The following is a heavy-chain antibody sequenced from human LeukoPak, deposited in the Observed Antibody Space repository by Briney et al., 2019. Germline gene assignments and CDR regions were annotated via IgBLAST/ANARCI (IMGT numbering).Heavy chain of an antibody. CDR2: INTNTGNP. CDR1: GYTFTSYA. D-gene: IGHD5-18*01. Sequence: ASVKVSCKASGYTFTSYAMNWVRQAPGQGLEWMGWINTNTGNPTYAQGFTGRFVFSLDTSVSTAYLQISSLKAEDTAVYYCGRDRSNLYTAMVLNYWGQGTLVTVSS. CDR3: GRDRSNLYTAMVLNY. J-gene: IGHJ4*02. V-gene: IGHV7-4-1*02.